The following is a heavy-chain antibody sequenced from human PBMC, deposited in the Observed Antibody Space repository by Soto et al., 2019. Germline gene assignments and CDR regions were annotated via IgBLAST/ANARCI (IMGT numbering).Heavy chain of an antibody. Sequence: PSETLSLTCTVSGGSISSGGYYWSWIRQHPGKGLEWIGYIYYSGSTYYNPSLKSRVTISVDTSKNQFSLKLSSVTAADTAVYYCARESGYYDSSGTPNTYYFDYWGQGTLVTVSS. V-gene: IGHV4-31*03. J-gene: IGHJ4*02. CDR2: IYYSGST. D-gene: IGHD3-22*01. CDR1: GGSISSGGYY. CDR3: ARESGYYDSSGTPNTYYFDY.